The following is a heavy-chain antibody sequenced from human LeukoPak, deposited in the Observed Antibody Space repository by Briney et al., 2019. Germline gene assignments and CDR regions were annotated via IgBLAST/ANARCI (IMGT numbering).Heavy chain of an antibody. CDR2: IYNSGST. V-gene: IGHV4-30-4*01. Sequence: SETLSLTCTVSGGSISGGEYHWSWIRQPPGKGLEWIGYIYNSGSTYYNPSLESRVTISEDTSNNQFSLKVNPVTAADTAVYYCASYRVGEGGRGYWGQGTLVTVSS. CDR3: ASYRVGEGGRGY. D-gene: IGHD2-15*01. J-gene: IGHJ4*02. CDR1: GGSISGGEYH.